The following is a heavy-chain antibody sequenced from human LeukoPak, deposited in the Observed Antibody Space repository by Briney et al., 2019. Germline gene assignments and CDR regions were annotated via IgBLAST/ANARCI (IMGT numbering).Heavy chain of an antibody. D-gene: IGHD6-19*01. CDR2: ISAYKGNT. Sequence: ASVKVSCKASGYIFTSYGISWVRQAPGQGLEWMGWISAYKGNTNYAQKLQGRVTMTTDTSTSTAYMELRSLRSDDTAVYYCATGVAVAGPDAFDIWGQGTMVTVSS. CDR1: GYIFTSYG. J-gene: IGHJ3*02. CDR3: ATGVAVAGPDAFDI. V-gene: IGHV1-18*01.